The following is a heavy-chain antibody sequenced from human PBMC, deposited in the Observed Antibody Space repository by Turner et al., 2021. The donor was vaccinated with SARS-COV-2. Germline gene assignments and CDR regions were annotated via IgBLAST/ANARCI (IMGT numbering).Heavy chain of an antibody. D-gene: IGHD2-2*01. Sequence: QVQLVQSGAEVKKPGSSVKVSCKASGGTFSSYGISWVRQAPGQGLEGMGGIIPMLGIANYAQKFQGRVTITADKSTSTAYMELSSLRSEDTAVYYCARDGEKFCSSTSCYSPWGQGTLVTVSS. V-gene: IGHV1-69*10. CDR3: ARDGEKFCSSTSCYSP. CDR2: IIPMLGIA. J-gene: IGHJ5*02. CDR1: GGTFSSYG.